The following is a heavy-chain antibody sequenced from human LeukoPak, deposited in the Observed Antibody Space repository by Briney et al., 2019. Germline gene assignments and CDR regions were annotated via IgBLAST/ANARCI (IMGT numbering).Heavy chain of an antibody. D-gene: IGHD1-26*01. Sequence: SETLSLTCNVSGASVRSQFWSWLRQSPGKRLEYIGHIFHSGDTDYNPSLTNRATISLDTPKNQISLILRSVTAADTAMYYGARGSGSPRFDPWGQGTLVTVSS. CDR3: ARGSGSPRFDP. V-gene: IGHV4-59*02. CDR2: IFHSGDT. J-gene: IGHJ5*02. CDR1: GASVRSQF.